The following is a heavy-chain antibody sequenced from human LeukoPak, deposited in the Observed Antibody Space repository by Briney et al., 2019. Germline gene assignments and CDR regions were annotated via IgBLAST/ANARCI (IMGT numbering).Heavy chain of an antibody. D-gene: IGHD3-10*01. CDR2: INTDGSST. V-gene: IGHV3-74*01. Sequence: PGGSLRLSCAASGFTFRSYWMHWVRQAPGKGLVWVSHINTDGSSTSYADSVKGRFTISRDNSKNTLYLQMNSLRAEDTAVYYCATTSFGEVNYYYYMDVWGKGTTVTISS. CDR1: GFTFRSYW. CDR3: ATTSFGEVNYYYYMDV. J-gene: IGHJ6*03.